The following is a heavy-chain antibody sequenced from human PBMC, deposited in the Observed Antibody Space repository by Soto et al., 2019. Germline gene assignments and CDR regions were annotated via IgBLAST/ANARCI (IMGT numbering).Heavy chain of an antibody. D-gene: IGHD6-6*01. CDR3: AGGIAARPLGY. CDR1: GGSISSGGYS. V-gene: IGHV4-30-2*01. CDR2: IYHSGST. J-gene: IGHJ4*02. Sequence: QLQLQESGSGLVKPSQTLSLTCAVSGGSISSGGYSWSWIRQPPGKGLEWIGYIYHSGSTYYNPSLKSRVTISVDRSKNQSSLTLSSVTAADTAVYSCAGGIAARPLGYWGQGTLVTVSS.